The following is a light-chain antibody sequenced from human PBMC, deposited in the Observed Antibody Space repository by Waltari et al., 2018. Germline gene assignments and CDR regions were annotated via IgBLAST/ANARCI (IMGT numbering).Light chain of an antibody. CDR1: RSNVGINT. Sequence: QSVLTQPPSASGTPGQRVTISCSGSRSNVGINTVNWYQQLPGAAPKLLIYTNNQRPSGVPDRCSGCKSCTSASLAISGRQSEEEAEYYCEAWDDSLVGRVFGGGTKLTVL. CDR3: EAWDDSLVGRV. CDR2: TNN. V-gene: IGLV1-44*01. J-gene: IGLJ3*02.